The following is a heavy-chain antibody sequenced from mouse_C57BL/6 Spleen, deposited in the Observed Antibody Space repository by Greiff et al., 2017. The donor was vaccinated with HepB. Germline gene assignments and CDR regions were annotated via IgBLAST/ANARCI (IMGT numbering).Heavy chain of an antibody. CDR2: IWSGGST. V-gene: IGHV2-4*01. J-gene: IGHJ3*01. CDR3: ATGGSSYGTWFAY. Sequence: QVQLKESGPGLVQPSQSLSITCTVSGFSLTSYGVHWVRQPPGKGLEWLGVIWSGGSTDYNAAFISRLSISKDNSKSQVFFKMNSLQADDTAIYYCATGGSSYGTWFAYWGQGTLVTVSA. CDR1: GFSLTSYG. D-gene: IGHD1-1*01.